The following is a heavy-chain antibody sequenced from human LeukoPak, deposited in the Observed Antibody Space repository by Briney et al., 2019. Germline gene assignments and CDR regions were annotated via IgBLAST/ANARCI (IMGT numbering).Heavy chain of an antibody. CDR2: ITSTSSYI. CDR3: ARDPYNGRYGGYYYYYMDV. V-gene: IGHV3-21*01. CDR1: GFTFSNYN. Sequence: GGSLRLSCEASGFTFSNYNMNWVRQAPGKELEWVSSITSTSSYIYYADSVKGRFIISRDNAKNPLYLQMSSLGAEDTAVYYCARDPYNGRYGGYYYYYMDVWGRGTTVTISS. J-gene: IGHJ6*03. D-gene: IGHD1-26*01.